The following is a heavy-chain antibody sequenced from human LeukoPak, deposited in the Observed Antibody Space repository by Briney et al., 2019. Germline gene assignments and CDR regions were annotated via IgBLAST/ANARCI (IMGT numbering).Heavy chain of an antibody. D-gene: IGHD3-16*02. V-gene: IGHV3-74*01. CDR2: INTDGSST. J-gene: IGHJ4*02. Sequence: GGSLRLSCAASVFTFSSYWMHWVRQAPGKGLVWVSRINTDGSSTRYADSVKGRFTISRDNAKNTLYLQMNSLRAEDTAVYYCARGRLGELSPHDYWGQGTLVIVSS. CDR1: VFTFSSYW. CDR3: ARGRLGELSPHDY.